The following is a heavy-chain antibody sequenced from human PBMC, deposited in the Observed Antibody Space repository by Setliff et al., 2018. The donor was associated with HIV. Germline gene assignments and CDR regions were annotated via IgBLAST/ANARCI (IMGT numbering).Heavy chain of an antibody. CDR1: GFSNFA. Sequence: LRLSCEASGFSNFAIHWVRQAPGKGLEWVAVTSHDGGEKYYADSVRGRFTISRDNSKNTVYLQMGSLRAGDMAVYYCARVSSGYYYESWGQGTLVTVSS. CDR2: TSHDGGEK. J-gene: IGHJ5*02. D-gene: IGHD3-22*01. V-gene: IGHV3-30*14. CDR3: ARVSSGYYYES.